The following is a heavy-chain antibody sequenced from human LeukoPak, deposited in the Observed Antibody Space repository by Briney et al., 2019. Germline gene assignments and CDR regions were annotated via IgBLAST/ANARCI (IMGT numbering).Heavy chain of an antibody. Sequence: GGSLRLSCAASGFTFSSYAMGWVRQAPGKGLEGVSVISGSGGTTYYADSVKGRFTISRDNSKNTLYLQMNSLRTEDTAVYYCAKAVSGYYSIFDYWGQGTLVTVSS. CDR1: GFTFSSYA. V-gene: IGHV3-23*01. J-gene: IGHJ4*02. CDR3: AKAVSGYYSIFDY. CDR2: ISGSGGTT. D-gene: IGHD3-22*01.